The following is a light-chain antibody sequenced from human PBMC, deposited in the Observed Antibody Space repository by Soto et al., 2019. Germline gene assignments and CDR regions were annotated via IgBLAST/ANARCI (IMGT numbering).Light chain of an antibody. J-gene: IGKJ4*01. CDR1: QSISGK. Sequence: IMMTQSPATPSGSSGERTTLPFGASQSISGKLAWYQQKPGQAPRLLIHDVSTRATGVPARFSGSGSGTEFTLTLSSLQSEDFAIYYCHQYHAWPRSFGGGTKVDIK. CDR3: HQYHAWPRS. V-gene: IGKV3-15*01. CDR2: DVS.